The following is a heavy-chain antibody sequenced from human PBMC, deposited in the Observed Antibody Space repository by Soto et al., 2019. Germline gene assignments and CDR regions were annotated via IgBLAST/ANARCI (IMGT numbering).Heavy chain of an antibody. D-gene: IGHD3-3*01. CDR1: GGSISSSSYY. J-gene: IGHJ4*02. CDR3: ARHTPRGRFLEWLLFDY. CDR2: IYYSGST. V-gene: IGHV4-39*01. Sequence: SETLSLTCTVSGGSISSSSYYWGWIRQPPGKGLEWIGSIYYSGSTYYNPSLKSRVTISVDTSKNQFSLKLSSVTAADTAVYYCARHTPRGRFLEWLLFDYWGQGTLVTVSS.